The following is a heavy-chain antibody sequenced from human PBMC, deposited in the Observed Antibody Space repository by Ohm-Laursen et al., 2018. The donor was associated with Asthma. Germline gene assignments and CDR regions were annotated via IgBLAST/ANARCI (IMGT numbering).Heavy chain of an antibody. D-gene: IGHD2-2*01. CDR2: INSVFGTT. J-gene: IGHJ4*02. CDR3: GRKRGSFISSTCYSLDF. Sequence: SVKVSCKSSGGTFTNYVIGWVRQAPGQGLERMGGINSVFGTTDYGQKFRGRVTITADESTATVYMELSSLRSDDTALYYCGRKRGSFISSTCYSLDFLGQGTLITVSS. CDR1: GGTFTNYV. V-gene: IGHV1-69*13.